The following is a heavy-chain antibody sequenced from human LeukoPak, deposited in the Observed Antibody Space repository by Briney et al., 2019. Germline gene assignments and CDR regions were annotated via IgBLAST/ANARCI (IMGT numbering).Heavy chain of an antibody. CDR1: GYTLTELS. Sequence: GASVKVSCKVSGYTLTELSMHWVRQAPGKGLEWMGGFDPEDGETIYAQKFQGRVTMTEDTFTDTAYMELSSLRSEDTAVYYCATLSVEMATNVLDYWGQGTLVTVSS. V-gene: IGHV1-24*01. CDR3: ATLSVEMATNVLDY. CDR2: FDPEDGET. J-gene: IGHJ4*02. D-gene: IGHD5-24*01.